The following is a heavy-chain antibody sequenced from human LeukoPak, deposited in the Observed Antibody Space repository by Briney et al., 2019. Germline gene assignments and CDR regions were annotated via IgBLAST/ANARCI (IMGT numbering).Heavy chain of an antibody. CDR2: ISSNSNYV. V-gene: IGHV3-21*01. CDR3: ASSGAGWSLDY. D-gene: IGHD6-19*01. CDR1: GFTFSHYT. J-gene: IGHJ4*02. Sequence: GGSLRLSCAASGFTFSHYTMNWVHQAPGKGLEWVASISSNSNYVHYVDSVKGRFTISRDNARNSMSLQMSRLRVEDTAVYYCASSGAGWSLDYWGQGTLVTV.